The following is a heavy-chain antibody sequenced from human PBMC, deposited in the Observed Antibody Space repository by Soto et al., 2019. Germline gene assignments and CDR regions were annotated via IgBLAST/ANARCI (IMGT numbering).Heavy chain of an antibody. J-gene: IGHJ5*02. CDR3: AKAAAIRMMNWFDP. V-gene: IGHV3-23*01. CDR1: GFTFSSYA. Sequence: GGSLRLSCAASGFTFSSYAMGWLRRAPGKGLEWVSGISGIGGNTYYADSVKGRFTISRDNSKNTLYLQMYSLRAEDTAVYYCAKAAAIRMMNWFDPWGQGTLVTVSS. CDR2: ISGIGGNT. D-gene: IGHD6-25*01.